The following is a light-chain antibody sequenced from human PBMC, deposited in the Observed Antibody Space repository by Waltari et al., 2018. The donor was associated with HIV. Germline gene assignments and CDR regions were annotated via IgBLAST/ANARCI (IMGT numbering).Light chain of an antibody. CDR1: RLADKY. V-gene: IGLV3-1*01. J-gene: IGLJ2*01. CDR2: QDS. CDR3: QAWDSSTAV. Sequence: SYQLTHPPSVSVAPGQTPSITCSADRLADKYACWYQQKPGQSPVLVIYQDSKRPSGIPERFSGSNSGNTATLTISGTQAMDEADYYCQAWDSSTAVFGGGTKLTVL.